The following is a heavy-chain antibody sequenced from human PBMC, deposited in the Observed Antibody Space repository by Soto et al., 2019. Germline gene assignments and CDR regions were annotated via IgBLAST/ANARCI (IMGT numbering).Heavy chain of an antibody. CDR1: GGSITSDY. CDR3: ARGPYCGSDCYFAR. V-gene: IGHV4-4*07. CDR2: IDTSGTT. D-gene: IGHD2-21*02. Sequence: QVQLQESGPGLVKPSETLSLTCTVSGGSITSDYWTWIRQSAGKGLEWLGRIDTSGTTNYNPSLKSRVTMSVDTSKNQFSLRLSCVTAADTALYYCARGPYCGSDCYFARWGQGTLVTVSS. J-gene: IGHJ5*02.